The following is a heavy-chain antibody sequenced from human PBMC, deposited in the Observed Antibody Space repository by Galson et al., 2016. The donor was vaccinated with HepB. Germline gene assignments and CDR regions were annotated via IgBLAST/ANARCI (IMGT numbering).Heavy chain of an antibody. CDR2: ISPGASAP. V-gene: IGHV5-51*01. CDR1: GYSFTSYW. Sequence: SGAEVKKPGESLKISCKGSGYSFTSYWIGWVRQMPGKGLEWLGIISPGASAPRSSPSFPGPVTISVDKSISTAYLRWSSLKASDTAMYYCARQGYGDKWFDPWGQGTLVTVSS. J-gene: IGHJ5*02. CDR3: ARQGYGDKWFDP. D-gene: IGHD4-17*01.